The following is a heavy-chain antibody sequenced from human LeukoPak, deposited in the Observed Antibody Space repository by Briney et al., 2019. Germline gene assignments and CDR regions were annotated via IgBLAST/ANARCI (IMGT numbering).Heavy chain of an antibody. CDR3: ARPLSLEYYDAFDI. CDR2: INHSGST. V-gene: IGHV4-39*01. D-gene: IGHD1-26*01. Sequence: SETLSLTCTVSGGSISSSSYYWGWIRQPPGKGLEWIGEINHSGSTNYNPSLKSRVTISVDTSKNQFSLKLSSVTAADTAVYYCARPLSLEYYDAFDIWGQGTMVTVSS. J-gene: IGHJ3*02. CDR1: GGSISSSSYY.